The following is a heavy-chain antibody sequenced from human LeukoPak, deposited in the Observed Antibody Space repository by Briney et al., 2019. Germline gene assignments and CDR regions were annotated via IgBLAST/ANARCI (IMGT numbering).Heavy chain of an antibody. D-gene: IGHD5-18*01. J-gene: IGHJ6*02. CDR3: ARDSPYMVRVLDYYYGMDV. CDR1: GFTFSSYW. V-gene: IGHV3-74*01. CDR2: INSDGSSI. Sequence: GGSLRLSCAASGFTFSSYWMQWIRQAPGKGLVRVSRINSDGSSINYADSVKGRFFISRDNAKNTLFLQMNSLRAEDTAVYYCARDSPYMVRVLDYYYGMDVWGQGTTVTVSS.